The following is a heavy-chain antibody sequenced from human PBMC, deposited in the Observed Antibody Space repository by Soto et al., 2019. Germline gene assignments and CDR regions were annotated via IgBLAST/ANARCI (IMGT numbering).Heavy chain of an antibody. CDR3: ASGYSDGSYFDY. CDR2: ISSSGSTI. CDR1: GFTFSSYE. J-gene: IGHJ4*02. Sequence: EVQLVESGGGLVQPGGSLRLSCAASGFTFSSYEMNWVRQAPGKGLEWVSYISSSGSTIYYADSVKGRFTISRDNAKNSLYLQMNSLRAEDTAVYYCASGYSDGSYFDYWGQGTLVTVSS. D-gene: IGHD5-18*01. V-gene: IGHV3-48*03.